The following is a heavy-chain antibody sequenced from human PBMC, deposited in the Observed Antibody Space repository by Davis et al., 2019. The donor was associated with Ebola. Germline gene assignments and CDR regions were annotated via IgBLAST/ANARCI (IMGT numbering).Heavy chain of an antibody. V-gene: IGHV4-61*08. Sequence: SETLSLTCTVSGGSISSGDYYWSWIRQPPGKGLEWIGYIYYSGSTNYNPSLKSRVTISVDTSKNQFSLKLSSVTAADTAVYYCARLAGYNTNWFDPWGQGTLVTVSS. CDR2: IYYSGST. CDR1: GGSISSGDYY. J-gene: IGHJ5*02. CDR3: ARLAGYNTNWFDP. D-gene: IGHD5-24*01.